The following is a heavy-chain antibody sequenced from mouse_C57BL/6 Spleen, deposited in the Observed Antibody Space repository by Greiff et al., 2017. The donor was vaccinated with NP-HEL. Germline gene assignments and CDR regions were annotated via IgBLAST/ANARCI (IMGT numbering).Heavy chain of an antibody. CDR3: ARGKDYDYAMDY. CDR2: IDPSDSYT. Sequence: QVQLQQSGAELVRPGTSVKLSCKASGYTFTSYWMHWVKQRPGQGLEWIGVIDPSDSYTNYNQKFKGKATLTVDTSSSTAYMQLSSLTSEDSAVYYCARGKDYDYAMDYWGQGTSVTVSS. J-gene: IGHJ4*01. V-gene: IGHV1-59*01. D-gene: IGHD2-4*01. CDR1: GYTFTSYW.